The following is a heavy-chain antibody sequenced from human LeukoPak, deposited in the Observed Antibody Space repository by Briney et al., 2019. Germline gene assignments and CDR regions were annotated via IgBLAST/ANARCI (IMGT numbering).Heavy chain of an antibody. CDR2: MFYTGST. J-gene: IGHJ3*02. CDR3: ARRSSAWIAFDI. V-gene: IGHV4-39*02. Sequence: PSETLSLTCTVSGGSISSSGYYWGWIRQPPGKGLEWIGSMFYTGSTYYSPSLKSRVTLSADMSQNHFSLKVTSVTAADTAVYYCARRSSAWIAFDIWGRGTMVTVSS. D-gene: IGHD6-19*01. CDR1: GGSISSSGYY.